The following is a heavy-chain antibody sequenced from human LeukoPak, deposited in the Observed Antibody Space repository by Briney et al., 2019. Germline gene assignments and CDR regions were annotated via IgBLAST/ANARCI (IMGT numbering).Heavy chain of an antibody. J-gene: IGHJ5*02. Sequence: EASVKVSCKASGYIFTTYDIGWVRQATGQGLEWMGWLNPNSGNAGYAQKFQGRVTISRNTSISTACMELSSLRSDDTAIYYCARRKFLGWFDPWGQGTLVTVSS. CDR2: LNPNSGNA. V-gene: IGHV1-8*03. CDR1: GYIFTTYD. D-gene: IGHD7-27*01. CDR3: ARRKFLGWFDP.